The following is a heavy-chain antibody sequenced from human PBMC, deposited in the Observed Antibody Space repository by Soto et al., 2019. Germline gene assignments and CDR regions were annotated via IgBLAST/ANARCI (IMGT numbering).Heavy chain of an antibody. V-gene: IGHV4-59*08. CDR1: GVSFSPNY. CDR2: IYYSETI. Sequence: QVLLQESGPGLVQPSETLSLTCTVSGVSFSPNYWRWIRPPPGKGLDWLGDIYYSETIRYNPSLTSRVSMELQTSKNQFSLRLNSLTAADTAVYYCARLGAYFQALAPWGPGTLVTVSA. J-gene: IGHJ5*02. CDR3: ARLGAYFQALAP. D-gene: IGHD2-21*01.